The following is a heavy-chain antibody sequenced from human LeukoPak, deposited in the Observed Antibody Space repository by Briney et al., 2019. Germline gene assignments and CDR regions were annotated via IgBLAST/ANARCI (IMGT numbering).Heavy chain of an antibody. CDR2: IWYDGDNK. V-gene: IGHV3-33*01. J-gene: IGHJ6*02. CDR1: GFTFSSYG. D-gene: IGHD6-13*01. Sequence: GRSLRLSCAASGFTFSSYGMHWVRQAPGKGLEWVAVIWYDGDNKYYADSVKGRFTISRDNSKNTLYLQMNSLRAEDTAMYYCARDGIAAAGQYYCYGMDVWGQGTTVTVSS. CDR3: ARDGIAAAGQYYCYGMDV.